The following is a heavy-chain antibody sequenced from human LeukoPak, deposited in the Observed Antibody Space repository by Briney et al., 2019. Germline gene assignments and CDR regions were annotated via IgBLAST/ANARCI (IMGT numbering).Heavy chain of an antibody. CDR3: ARVYCGGDCYRADAFVI. V-gene: IGHV3-11*04. CDR1: GFTFSYYY. CDR2: ISSSGSTI. Sequence: GGSLRLSCAASGFTFSYYYMSWIRQASGKGLECVSYISSSGSTIYCADSVNGRFTISRDNAKNSLYLQMNSLRAEDMAVYYWARVYCGGDCYRADAFVIWGQWTMVTVSS. D-gene: IGHD2-21*02. J-gene: IGHJ3*02.